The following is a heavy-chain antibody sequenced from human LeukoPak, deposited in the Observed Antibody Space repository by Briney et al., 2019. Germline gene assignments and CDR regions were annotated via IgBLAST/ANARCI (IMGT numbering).Heavy chain of an antibody. Sequence: SQTLSLTCTVSGDSISSGDYYWSWIRQPAGKGLEWIGRISSSGSTNYNPSLKSRVTISVDTSKNQFSLKLSSVTAADTAVCFCARGPYSYDSSGAFDIWGQGTMVTVSS. CDR1: GDSISSGDYY. CDR3: ARGPYSYDSSGAFDI. CDR2: ISSSGST. J-gene: IGHJ3*02. V-gene: IGHV4-61*02. D-gene: IGHD3-22*01.